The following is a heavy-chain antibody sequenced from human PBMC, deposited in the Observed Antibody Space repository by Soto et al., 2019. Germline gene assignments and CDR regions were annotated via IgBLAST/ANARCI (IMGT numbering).Heavy chain of an antibody. Sequence: QVHLQESGPGLVRPSETLSLTCAVSGASISRTGFHWGWIRQPPGQGLEWIGSVYESVNTYYNSSLKSRVTISVDTSKNQFSRELKSVTAADTAVYYCSRRGSGHTFDYWGQGTLVTVSS. CDR2: VYESVNT. CDR3: SRRGSGHTFDY. CDR1: GASISRTGFH. D-gene: IGHD3-10*01. J-gene: IGHJ4*02. V-gene: IGHV4-39*01.